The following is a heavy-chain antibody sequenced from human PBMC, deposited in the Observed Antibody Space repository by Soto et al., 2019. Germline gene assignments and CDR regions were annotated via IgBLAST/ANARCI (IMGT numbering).Heavy chain of an antibody. CDR1: GFTISTHG. Sequence: ESGGGVVHPGTSLRLSCAASGFTISTHGMHWVRQAPGKGLEWVANIWYDGSNRFYADSVKGRFTISKDNSKITLYLQMSSLRAEDTAVYYCAAATTWDFHFHYWGQGTQATVSS. V-gene: IGHV3-33*01. CDR3: AAATTWDFHFHY. D-gene: IGHD1-1*01. CDR2: IWYDGSNR. J-gene: IGHJ4*02.